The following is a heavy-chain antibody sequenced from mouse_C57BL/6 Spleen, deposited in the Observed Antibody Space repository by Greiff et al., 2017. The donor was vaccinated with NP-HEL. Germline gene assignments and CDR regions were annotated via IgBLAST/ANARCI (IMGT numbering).Heavy chain of an antibody. CDR3: ASPVYYSNYVNAY. CDR2: ISSGSSTI. CDR1: GFTFSDYG. Sequence: VQLKESGGGLVKPGGSLKLSCAASGFTFSDYGMHWVRQAPEKGLEWVAYISSGSSTINYADTVKGRFTISRDNAKNTLFLQMTSLRSEDTPMYYCASPVYYSNYVNAYGGQGTLFTVSA. D-gene: IGHD2-5*01. J-gene: IGHJ3*01. V-gene: IGHV5-17*01.